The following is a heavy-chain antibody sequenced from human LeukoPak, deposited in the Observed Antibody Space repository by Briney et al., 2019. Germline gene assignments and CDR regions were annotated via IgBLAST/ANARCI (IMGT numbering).Heavy chain of an antibody. CDR2: INSDGSSR. CDR3: TRGSPGYSSSWLDF. J-gene: IGHJ4*02. V-gene: IGHV3-74*01. CDR1: AFTFSSYW. Sequence: GGSLRLSCATSAFTFSSYWMHWVRQAPGKGQVWVSRINSDGSSRSYADYVKGRFTISRDDAKNTLYLQMSSLSVDDTAIYYCTRGSPGYSSSWLDFWGQGILVTVSS. D-gene: IGHD6-13*01.